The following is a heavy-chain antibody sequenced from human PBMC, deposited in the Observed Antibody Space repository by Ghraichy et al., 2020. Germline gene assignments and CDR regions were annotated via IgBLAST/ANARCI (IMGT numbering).Heavy chain of an antibody. J-gene: IGHJ4*02. CDR2: IRSKANSYAT. CDR3: TRLLDPTCRSKWGESHGRDY. Sequence: GGSLRLSCAASGFTFSGSAMHWVRQASGKGLEWVGRIRSKANSYATAYAASVKGRFTISSDDSKNTPYLQMNSLKTEDTSVYYCTRLLDPTCRSKWGESHGRDYWGQGTLVSVSS. D-gene: IGHD7-27*01. CDR1: GFTFSGSA. V-gene: IGHV3-73*01.